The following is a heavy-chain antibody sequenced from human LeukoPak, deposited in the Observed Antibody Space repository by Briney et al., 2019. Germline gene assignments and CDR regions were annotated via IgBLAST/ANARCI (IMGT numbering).Heavy chain of an antibody. J-gene: IGHJ4*02. CDR3: ARGALSYDYYFDY. D-gene: IGHD3-3*01. CDR1: GYTFTSYA. V-gene: IGHV1-3*01. CDR2: INAGNGNT. Sequence: ASVKVSCKASGYTFTSYAMHWVRQAPGQRLEWMGWINAGNGNTKYSQKFQGRVTITRDTSASTAYMELSSLRSEDTAVYHCARGALSYDYYFDYWGQGTLVTVSS.